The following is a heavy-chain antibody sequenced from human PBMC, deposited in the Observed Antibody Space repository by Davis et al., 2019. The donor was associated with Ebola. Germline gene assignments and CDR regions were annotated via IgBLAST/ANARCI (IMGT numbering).Heavy chain of an antibody. J-gene: IGHJ6*02. CDR1: GGSSSGYY. V-gene: IGHV4-34*01. CDR3: ASISDHGMDV. CDR2: INHSGST. D-gene: IGHD1-14*01. Sequence: GSLRLSCAVYGGSSSGYYWSWIRQPPGKGLEWIGEINHSGSTNYNPSLKSRVTISVDTSKNQFSLKLSSVTAADTAVYYCASISDHGMDVWGQGTTVTVSS.